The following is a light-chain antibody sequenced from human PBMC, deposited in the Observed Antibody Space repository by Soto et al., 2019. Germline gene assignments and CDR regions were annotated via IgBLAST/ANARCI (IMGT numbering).Light chain of an antibody. CDR2: GAS. J-gene: IGKJ1*01. V-gene: IGKV3-15*01. CDR1: QSVDSN. CDR3: QQYNNWWT. Sequence: EILMTQSPATLSVSPGERATLSCRASQSVDSNLAWYQQKPGQASRLLIYGASTRATGISARFSGSGSGTEFTLTISSLQSEDFGVYYCQQYNNWWTFGQGTKVEI.